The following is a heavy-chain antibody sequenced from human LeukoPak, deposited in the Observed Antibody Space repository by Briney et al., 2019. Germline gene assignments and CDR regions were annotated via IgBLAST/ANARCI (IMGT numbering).Heavy chain of an antibody. CDR3: AKDRNYDFWSGYDFDY. V-gene: IGHV3-23*01. Sequence: EGSLRLSCAASGFTFSSYAMSWVRQAPGKGLEWVSAISGSGGSTYYADSVKGRFTISRDNSKNTLYLQMNSLRAEDTAVYYCAKDRNYDFWSGYDFDYWGQGTLVTVSS. CDR2: ISGSGGST. D-gene: IGHD3-3*01. CDR1: GFTFSSYA. J-gene: IGHJ4*02.